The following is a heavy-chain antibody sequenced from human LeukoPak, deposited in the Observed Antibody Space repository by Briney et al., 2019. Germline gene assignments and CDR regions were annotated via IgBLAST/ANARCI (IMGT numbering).Heavy chain of an antibody. J-gene: IGHJ4*02. Sequence: GGSLRLSCAAPGFTFSSYAMSWVRQAPGKGLEWVSAISGSGGSTYYADSVKGRFTISRDNSKNTLYLQMNSLRAEDTAVYYCAKVREDSGSYYSYYFDYWGQGTLVTVSS. D-gene: IGHD3-10*01. CDR1: GFTFSSYA. CDR3: AKVREDSGSYYSYYFDY. V-gene: IGHV3-23*01. CDR2: ISGSGGST.